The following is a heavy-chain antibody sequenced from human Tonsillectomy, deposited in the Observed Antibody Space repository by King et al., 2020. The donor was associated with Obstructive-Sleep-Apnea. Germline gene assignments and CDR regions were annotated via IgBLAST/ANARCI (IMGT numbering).Heavy chain of an antibody. CDR3: AIEAFTYYFDY. D-gene: IGHD2/OR15-2a*01. Sequence: VQLVESGGGVVQPGRSLRLSCAASGFSFSSYAMHWVRQAPGKGLEWVAVISYDGSNKYYADSVKGRFTISRDNSKNTLYLQMNSLRAEDTAVYYCAIEAFTYYFDYWGQGTLVTVSS. J-gene: IGHJ4*02. CDR1: GFSFSSYA. CDR2: ISYDGSNK. V-gene: IGHV3-30-3*01.